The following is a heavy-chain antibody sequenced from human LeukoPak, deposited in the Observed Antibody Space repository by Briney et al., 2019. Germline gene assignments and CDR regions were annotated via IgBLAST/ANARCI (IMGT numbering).Heavy chain of an antibody. CDR3: ARAAVVTTSVYTFDY. J-gene: IGHJ4*02. V-gene: IGHV4-59*08. Sequence: SETLSLTCTVSGGSISGYYWSWIRQPPGKGLEWIGYIYYSGSTNYNPSLKSRVTISVDTSKNQFSLKLSSVTAADTAVYYCARAAVVTTSVYTFDYWGRGTLVTVSS. CDR2: IYYSGST. D-gene: IGHD2-21*02. CDR1: GGSISGYY.